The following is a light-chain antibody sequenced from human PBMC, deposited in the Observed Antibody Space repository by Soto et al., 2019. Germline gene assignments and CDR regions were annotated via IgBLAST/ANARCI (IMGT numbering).Light chain of an antibody. Sequence: EIVLTQSPATLSLSLEERATLCSRASQSIGSYLAWYQHKLGQPPRLLIYDASNRATGIPVRFSGSGSGTDFTLTISRLEPEDFAVYYCQQYGSSGTCGQGTKVDIK. V-gene: IGKV3-20*01. CDR2: DAS. CDR1: QSIGSY. J-gene: IGKJ1*01. CDR3: QQYGSSGT.